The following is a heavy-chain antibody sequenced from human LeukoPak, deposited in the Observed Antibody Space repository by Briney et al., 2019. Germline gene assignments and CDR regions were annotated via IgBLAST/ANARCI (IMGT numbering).Heavy chain of an antibody. D-gene: IGHD1-14*01. CDR2: IYHSGST. V-gene: IGHV4-30-2*01. CDR3: AREGSKTESGAFDI. CDR1: GGSISSGGYS. J-gene: IGHJ3*02. Sequence: SETLSLTCAVSGGSISSGGYSWSWIRQPPGKGLEWIGYIYHSGSTYYNPSLKSRVTISVDRSKNQFSLKLSSVTAADTAVYYCAREGSKTESGAFDIWGRGTMVTVSS.